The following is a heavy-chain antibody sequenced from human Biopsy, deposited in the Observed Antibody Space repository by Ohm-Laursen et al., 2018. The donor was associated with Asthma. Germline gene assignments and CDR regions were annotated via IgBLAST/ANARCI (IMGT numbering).Heavy chain of an antibody. CDR1: RFTFNKFW. J-gene: IGHJ4*02. V-gene: IGHV3-74*03. Sequence: SLRLSCAASRFTFNKFWMHWVRQAPGKGLVWVARTNTDGISTTYADSVKGRFTISRDNAKNTLYLQMNDLRADDTALYYCAREEGHSGSYYLDSWGQGTLVSVSS. D-gene: IGHD1-26*01. CDR2: TNTDGIST. CDR3: AREEGHSGSYYLDS.